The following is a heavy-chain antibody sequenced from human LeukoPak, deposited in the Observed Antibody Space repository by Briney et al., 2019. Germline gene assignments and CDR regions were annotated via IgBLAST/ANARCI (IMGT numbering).Heavy chain of an antibody. Sequence: PGGSLRLSCAASGFTFSNFGMHWVRQAPGKGLEWVAFIRYDGSNKYYADSVKGRFTISRDNSKNTLHLQMNSLRVEDTAVYYCARSLSDWGQGTLVTVSS. CDR1: GFTFSNFG. V-gene: IGHV3-30*02. CDR3: ARSLSD. CDR2: IRYDGSNK. J-gene: IGHJ4*02.